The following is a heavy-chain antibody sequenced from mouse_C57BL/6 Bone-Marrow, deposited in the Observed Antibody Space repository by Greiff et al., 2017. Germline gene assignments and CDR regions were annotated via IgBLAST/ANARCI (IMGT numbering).Heavy chain of an antibody. D-gene: IGHD2-1*01. J-gene: IGHJ3*01. CDR3: ARHYGNYGAWFAY. V-gene: IGHV1-19*01. CDR1: GYTFTDYY. CDR2: INPYNGGT. Sequence: EVQLQQSGPVLVKPGASVKMSCKASGYTFTDYYMNWVKQSHGKSLEWIGVINPYNGGTSYNQKFKGKATLTVDKSSSTAYMELNSLTSEDSAVYYCARHYGNYGAWFAYWGQGTLVTVSA.